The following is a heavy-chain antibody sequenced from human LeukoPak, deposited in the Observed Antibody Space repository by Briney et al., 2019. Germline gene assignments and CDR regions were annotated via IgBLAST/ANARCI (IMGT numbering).Heavy chain of an antibody. CDR3: AKSPAIAARPLRYFDY. J-gene: IGHJ4*02. V-gene: IGHV3-23*01. CDR2: ISGSGGST. D-gene: IGHD6-6*01. CDR1: GFTFSSYA. Sequence: GGSLRLSCAASGFTFSSYAMSWVRQAPGKGLEWVSAISGSGGSTYYADSVKGRFTISRDNSKNTLYLQMNSLRAEDTAVYYCAKSPAIAARPLRYFDYWGQGTLVTVSS.